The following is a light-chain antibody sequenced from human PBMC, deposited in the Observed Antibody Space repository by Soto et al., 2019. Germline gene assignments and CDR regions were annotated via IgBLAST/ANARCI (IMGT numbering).Light chain of an antibody. J-gene: IGKJ1*01. CDR2: AAS. Sequence: DIQLTQSPSFLSASVGDRVTITSRASQDISSYLAWYQQKPGKAPKLLIYAASTLQSGVPSRFSGSGSGTEFTLTISSLQPEDFATYYCQQPNSYPRTFGQGTKVEIK. CDR1: QDISSY. CDR3: QQPNSYPRT. V-gene: IGKV1-9*01.